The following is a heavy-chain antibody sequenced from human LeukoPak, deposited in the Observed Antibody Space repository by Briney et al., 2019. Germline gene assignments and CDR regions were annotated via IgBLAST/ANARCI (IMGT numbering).Heavy chain of an antibody. D-gene: IGHD5-18*01. J-gene: IGHJ4*02. Sequence: ASETLSLTCAVYGGSFSGYYWSWIRQPPGKGLEWIGEINHSGSTNYNPSLKSRVTISVDTSKNQFSLKLSSVTAADTAVYYCARGHLGYSYGSPFFYWGQGTLVTVSS. CDR1: GGSFSGYY. CDR3: ARGHLGYSYGSPFFY. V-gene: IGHV4-34*01. CDR2: INHSGST.